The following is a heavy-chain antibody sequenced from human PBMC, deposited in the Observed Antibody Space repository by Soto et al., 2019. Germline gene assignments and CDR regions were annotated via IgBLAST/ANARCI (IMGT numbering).Heavy chain of an antibody. CDR3: ARATVSPLEY. CDR1: GGTFSTYS. D-gene: IGHD4-4*01. V-gene: IGHV1-69*02. J-gene: IGHJ4*02. CDR2: IIPILGLA. Sequence: SVKVSCKASGGTFSTYSISWVRQAPGQGLEWMGRIIPILGLANYAQKFQGRVTITADKYTSTAYMELSRLRSEDTAVYYCARATVSPLEYWGQGTLVTVSS.